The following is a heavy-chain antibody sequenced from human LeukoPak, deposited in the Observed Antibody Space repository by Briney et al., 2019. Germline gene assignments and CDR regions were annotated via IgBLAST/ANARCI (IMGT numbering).Heavy chain of an antibody. Sequence: GGSLRVSCAASGFTFSSYSMNWVRQAPGKGLEWVSSISSSSSYIYYADSVKGRFTISRDNAKNSLYLQMNSLRAEDTAVYYCARVMVRGVINIYYYYGMDVWGQGTTVTVSS. CDR3: ARVMVRGVINIYYYYGMDV. D-gene: IGHD3-10*01. CDR1: GFTFSSYS. J-gene: IGHJ6*02. V-gene: IGHV3-21*01. CDR2: ISSSSSYI.